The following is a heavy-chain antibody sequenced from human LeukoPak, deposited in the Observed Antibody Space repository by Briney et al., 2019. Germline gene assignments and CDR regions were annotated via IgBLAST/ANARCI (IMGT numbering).Heavy chain of an antibody. CDR1: GGSFSGYY. Sequence: SETLSLTCAVYGGSFSGYYWSWIRQPPGKGLEWIGEINHSGSTNYNPSLKSRVTISVDTSKNQFSLKLSSVTAADTAVYYCARGAACSSTSCYFDYWGQGTLVTVSS. CDR2: INHSGST. J-gene: IGHJ4*02. D-gene: IGHD2-2*01. CDR3: ARGAACSSTSCYFDY. V-gene: IGHV4-34*01.